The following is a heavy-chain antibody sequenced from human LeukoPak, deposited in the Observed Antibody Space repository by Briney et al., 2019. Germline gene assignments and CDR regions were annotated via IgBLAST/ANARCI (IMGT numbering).Heavy chain of an antibody. D-gene: IGHD5-12*01. J-gene: IGHJ4*02. CDR2: VYYGRTT. Sequence: SETLSLTCAVSAGSLSSSSHHWGWIRQSPGTGLEWIGSVYYGRTTYYNPSLNSRVTSRNQFSLQLNSVTAADTAVYYCVRHDGRGGATMGALDSWGQGSLVTVSS. CDR1: AGSLSSSSHH. V-gene: IGHV4-39*01. CDR3: VRHDGRGGATMGALDS.